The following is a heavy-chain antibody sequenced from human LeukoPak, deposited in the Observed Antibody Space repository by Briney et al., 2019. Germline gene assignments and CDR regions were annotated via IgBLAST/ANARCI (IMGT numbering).Heavy chain of an antibody. Sequence: GASVKVSCKASGYTFTGYYMHWVRPAPGQGLEWMGRINPNSGGTNYAQKFQGRVTMTRDTSISTAYMELSRLRSDDTAVYNCARGNWNDAMDYWGQGTLVTVSS. D-gene: IGHD1-20*01. CDR2: INPNSGGT. CDR1: GYTFTGYY. V-gene: IGHV1-2*06. J-gene: IGHJ4*02. CDR3: ARGNWNDAMDY.